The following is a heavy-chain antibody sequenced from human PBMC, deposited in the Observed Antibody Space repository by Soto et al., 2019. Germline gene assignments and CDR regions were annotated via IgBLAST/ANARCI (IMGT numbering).Heavy chain of an antibody. D-gene: IGHD5-18*01. CDR1: GGTFSSYA. V-gene: IGHV1-69*13. Sequence: SVKVSCKASGGTFSSYAISWGRQAPVQGLEWMGGIIPIFGTANYAQKFQGRVTITADESTSTAYMELSSLRSEDTAVYYCARDPELSRGYSYGWTPYYYYGMDVWGQGTTVTVSS. CDR2: IIPIFGTA. J-gene: IGHJ6*02. CDR3: ARDPELSRGYSYGWTPYYYYGMDV.